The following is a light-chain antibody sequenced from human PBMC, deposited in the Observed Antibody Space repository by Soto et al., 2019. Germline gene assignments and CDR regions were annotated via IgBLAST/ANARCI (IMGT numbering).Light chain of an antibody. V-gene: IGLV2-14*03. CDR1: SRDVGAYNF. CDR3: SSYTTINNLWV. Sequence: QSVLTQPASVSGSPGQSVTISCTGISRDVGAYNFVSWYQQHQGRAPKLIIFDITDRPSGVSSRFSGSRSGSTASLTISGLQAEDEADYYCSSYTTINNLWVFGGGTKLTVL. J-gene: IGLJ3*02. CDR2: DIT.